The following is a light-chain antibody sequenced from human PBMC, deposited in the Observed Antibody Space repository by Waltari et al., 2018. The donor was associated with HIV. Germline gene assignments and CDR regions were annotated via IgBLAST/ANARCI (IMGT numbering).Light chain of an antibody. V-gene: IGKV4-1*01. Sequence: DIVMTQSPESLTVSLGERATISCTSSQSILSSSGNKYFLAWYQQQPGQPPKSLIYWASTRAAGVPGRVRGSDSGTDFTLTISSLRAEDVAVYYCHQYHTTPYTFGQGTKLEI. CDR1: QSILSSSGNKYF. CDR3: HQYHTTPYT. CDR2: WAS. J-gene: IGKJ2*01.